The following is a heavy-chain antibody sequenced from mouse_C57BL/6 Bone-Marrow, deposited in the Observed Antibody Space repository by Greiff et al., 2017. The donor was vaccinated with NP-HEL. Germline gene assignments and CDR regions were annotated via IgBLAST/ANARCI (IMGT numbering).Heavy chain of an antibody. D-gene: IGHD2-3*01. V-gene: IGHV15-2*01. J-gene: IGHJ3*01. CDR3: ARGIYDGYYRLAY. Sequence: QVQLKESGSELRSPGSSVKLSCKDFDSEVFPIAYMSWVRQKPGHGFEWIGGILPSIGRTIYGEKFEDKATLDADTLSNTAYLELNSLTSEDSAIYYCARGIYDGYYRLAYWGQGTLVTVSA. CDR1: DSEVFPIAY. CDR2: ILPSIGRT.